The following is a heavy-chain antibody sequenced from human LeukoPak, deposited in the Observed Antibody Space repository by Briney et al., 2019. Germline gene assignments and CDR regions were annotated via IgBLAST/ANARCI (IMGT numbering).Heavy chain of an antibody. J-gene: IGHJ6*03. CDR2: IYYNGYT. D-gene: IGHD1-26*01. Sequence: SETLTLTCTVSGGSIGTYYWSWIRQPPGKGLEWIGYIYYNGYTDYNPSLKSRVTISIHTSKNQFSLNLSSVTAADTAVYYCACQIEMGATHRGYYYYMDVWGKGTTVTVSS. CDR3: ACQIEMGATHRGYYYYMDV. CDR1: GGSIGTYY. V-gene: IGHV4-59*01.